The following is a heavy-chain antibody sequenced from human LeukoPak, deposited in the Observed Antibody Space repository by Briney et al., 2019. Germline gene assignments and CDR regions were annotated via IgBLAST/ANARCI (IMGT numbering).Heavy chain of an antibody. Sequence: PSETLSLTCTASGGSISSYYWSWIRQPPGKGLEWIGYIYYSGSTNYNPSLKSRVTISVDTSKNQFSLKLSSVTAADTAVYYCARVLLGWFDPWGQGTLVTVSS. V-gene: IGHV4-59*01. CDR2: IYYSGST. D-gene: IGHD7-27*01. CDR1: GGSISSYY. CDR3: ARVLLGWFDP. J-gene: IGHJ5*02.